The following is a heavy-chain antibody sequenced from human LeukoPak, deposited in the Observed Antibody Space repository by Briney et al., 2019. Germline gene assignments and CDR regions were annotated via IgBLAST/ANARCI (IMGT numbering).Heavy chain of an antibody. CDR1: GYSFTSYW. CDR2: IYPGDSDT. Sequence: GESLKISCKGSGYSFTSYWIGWVRQMPGKGLEWMGIIYPGDSDTRYSPSFQGQVTISADKSISTAYLQWSSRKASDTAMYYCARLERGRYSYGSFDYWGQGTLVTVSS. D-gene: IGHD5-18*01. J-gene: IGHJ4*02. CDR3: ARLERGRYSYGSFDY. V-gene: IGHV5-51*01.